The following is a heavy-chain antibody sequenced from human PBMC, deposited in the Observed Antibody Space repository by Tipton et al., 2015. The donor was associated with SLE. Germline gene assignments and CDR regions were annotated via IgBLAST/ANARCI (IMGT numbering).Heavy chain of an antibody. D-gene: IGHD2-15*01. CDR3: ASCSGGSCYSY. V-gene: IGHV4-4*02. CDR2: IYHSGST. Sequence: TLSLTCAVSGGSISSSNWWSWVRQPPGKGLEWIGEIYHSGSTNYNPSLKSRVTISVDTSKNQFSLKLSSVTAADTAVYYCASCSGGSCYSYWGQGTLVTVSS. J-gene: IGHJ4*02. CDR1: GGSISSSNW.